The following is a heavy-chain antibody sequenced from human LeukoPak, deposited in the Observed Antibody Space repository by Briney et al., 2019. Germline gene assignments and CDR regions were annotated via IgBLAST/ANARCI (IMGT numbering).Heavy chain of an antibody. Sequence: PSETLSLTCTVSGGSISSSSYYWGWIRQPPGKGLEWIGSIYYSGSTYYNPSLKSRVTISVDTSKNQFSLKLSSVTAADTAVYYCARTGLQLWPRSIDYWGQGTLVTVSS. D-gene: IGHD5-18*01. J-gene: IGHJ4*02. V-gene: IGHV4-39*01. CDR3: ARTGLQLWPRSIDY. CDR2: IYYSGST. CDR1: GGSISSSSYY.